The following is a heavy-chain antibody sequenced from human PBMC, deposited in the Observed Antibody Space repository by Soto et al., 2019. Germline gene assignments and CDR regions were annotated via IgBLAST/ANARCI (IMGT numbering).Heavy chain of an antibody. J-gene: IGHJ4*02. Sequence: QLQLQESGPGLVKPSETLSLTCAVSGAAISRTGFHWGWIRQPPGQGLEWIGSIYEAGTTFYNSSLKRPVTLSADTSKNHFSLRLSSVTAADTAVYYCARRGSGHTFDYWGQGTLVTVPS. D-gene: IGHD3-10*01. CDR2: IYEAGTT. V-gene: IGHV4-39*01. CDR1: GAAISRTGFH. CDR3: ARRGSGHTFDY.